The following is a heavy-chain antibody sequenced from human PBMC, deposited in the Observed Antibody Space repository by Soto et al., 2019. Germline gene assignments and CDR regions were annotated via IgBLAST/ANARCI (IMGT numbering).Heavy chain of an antibody. J-gene: IGHJ4*02. CDR3: ARGGSYFDY. CDR1: GFTFSSYE. Sequence: EVQLVESGGGLVQPGGSLRLSCAASGFTFSSYEMIWVRQAPGKGLEWVSYITGSGNTIYYADSVKGRFTISRDNAKNSMYLQMNSRRAEDTAVYYCARGGSYFDYWGQGTLVTVSS. V-gene: IGHV3-48*03. CDR2: ITGSGNTI. D-gene: IGHD1-26*01.